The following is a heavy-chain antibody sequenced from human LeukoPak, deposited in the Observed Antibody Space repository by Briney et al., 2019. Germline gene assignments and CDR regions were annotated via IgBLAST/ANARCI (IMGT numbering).Heavy chain of an antibody. CDR2: IIPILGIA. V-gene: IGHV1-69*04. J-gene: IGHJ4*02. CDR3: ARVDYYGSGSYDY. D-gene: IGHD3-10*01. Sequence: ASVKVSCKASGGTFSSYAISWVRQAPGQGLEWMGRIIPILGIANYAQKFQGRVTITADKSTSTAYMELSSPRSEDTAVYYCARVDYYGSGSYDYWGQGTLVTVSS. CDR1: GGTFSSYA.